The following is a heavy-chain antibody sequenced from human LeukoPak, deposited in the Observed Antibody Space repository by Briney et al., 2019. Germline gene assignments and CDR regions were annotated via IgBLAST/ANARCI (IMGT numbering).Heavy chain of an antibody. V-gene: IGHV3-30*18. D-gene: IGHD5-18*01. CDR2: ISYDGSNK. CDR1: GFTFSSYG. Sequence: GRSLRLSCAASGFTFSSYGMHWVRQAPGKGLEGVAVISYDGSNKYYADSVKGRFTISRDNSKNTLYLQMNSLRAEDTAVYYCAKDIGVQLWVFDYWGQGTLVTVSS. CDR3: AKDIGVQLWVFDY. J-gene: IGHJ4*02.